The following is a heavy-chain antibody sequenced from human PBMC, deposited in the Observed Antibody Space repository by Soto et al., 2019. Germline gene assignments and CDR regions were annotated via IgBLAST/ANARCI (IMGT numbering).Heavy chain of an antibody. V-gene: IGHV4-59*01. CDR1: GASISSYY. J-gene: IGHJ3*02. CDR2: IYYSGST. CDR3: PRDERRSYHFDI. Sequence: SETLSLTCTVSGASISSYYWSWIRQPPGKGLEWIGYIYYSGSTNYNPSLKSRVTISVATSKNQFSLTLSSVTATHTAVSYRPRDERRSYHFDIWGQGTMVTVSS. D-gene: IGHD2-2*01.